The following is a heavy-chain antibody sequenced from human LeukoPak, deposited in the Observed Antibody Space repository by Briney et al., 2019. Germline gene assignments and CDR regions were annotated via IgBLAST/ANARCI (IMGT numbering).Heavy chain of an antibody. CDR2: IYYSVSI. Sequence: PSETLSLTCTVAGGSISSYYWSWIRQPPGKGLEWIGYIYYSVSINYNPSLKSRVTISVDTSKNQFSLKLSSVTAADTAVYYCARVAGTYHDAFDIWGQGTMVTVSS. D-gene: IGHD1-7*01. CDR1: GGSISSYY. CDR3: ARVAGTYHDAFDI. V-gene: IGHV4-59*01. J-gene: IGHJ3*02.